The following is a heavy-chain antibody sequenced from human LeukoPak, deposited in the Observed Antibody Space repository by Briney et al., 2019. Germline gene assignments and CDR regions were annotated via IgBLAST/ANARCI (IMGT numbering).Heavy chain of an antibody. Sequence: SETLSLTCTVSGGSISSGDYYWSWIRQPPGKGLEWIGYIYYSGSTYYNPSLKSRVTVSVDASRNQFSLKLSSVTAADTAVYYCASQHDYGDYWGQGTLVTVSS. V-gene: IGHV4-30-4*01. CDR3: ASQHDYGDY. D-gene: IGHD2-21*01. J-gene: IGHJ4*02. CDR2: IYYSGST. CDR1: GGSISSGDYY.